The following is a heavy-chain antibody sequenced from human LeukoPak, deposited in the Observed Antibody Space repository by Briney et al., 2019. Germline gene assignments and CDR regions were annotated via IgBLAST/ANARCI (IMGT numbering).Heavy chain of an antibody. Sequence: SETLSLTCTVSGGSISSYYWSWIRQPPGKGLEWIGYIYYSGSTNYNPSLKSRVTISVDTSKNQFSLKLSSVTAADTAVYYCARDGGGSPFGYWGQGTLVTVSS. V-gene: IGHV4-59*12. CDR3: ARDGGGSPFGY. D-gene: IGHD2-15*01. CDR1: GGSISSYY. J-gene: IGHJ4*02. CDR2: IYYSGST.